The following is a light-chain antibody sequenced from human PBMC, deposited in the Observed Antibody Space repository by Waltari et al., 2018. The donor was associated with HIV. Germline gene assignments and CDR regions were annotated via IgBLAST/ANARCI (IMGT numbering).Light chain of an antibody. CDR3: QQSYSTPLT. CDR1: QTIKSF. J-gene: IGKJ3*01. CDR2: AAS. Sequence: DIQMTQSPSSLSASVGDRVTITCRASQTIKSFLNWYQQKPGKAPNLLIYAASSLQSGVPSRFSGSGSGTDFTLTISSLQPEDFATYFCQQSYSTPLTFGPGTKVDIK. V-gene: IGKV1-39*01.